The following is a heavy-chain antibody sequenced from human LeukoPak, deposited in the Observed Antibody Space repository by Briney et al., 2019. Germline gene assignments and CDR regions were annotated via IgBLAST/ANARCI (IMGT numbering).Heavy chain of an antibody. D-gene: IGHD4-17*01. J-gene: IGHJ6*02. Sequence: GGSLRLSCAASGFTFSSHAIHWVRQAPGKGLEWVAFISYDGSKNYYADSVKGRFTISRDNSRNTLYLQMNSLRAEDTAVYYCARDDSVTRSGYSYGMDVWGQGTTVTVSS. V-gene: IGHV3-30*04. CDR1: GFTFSSHA. CDR3: ARDDSVTRSGYSYGMDV. CDR2: ISYDGSKN.